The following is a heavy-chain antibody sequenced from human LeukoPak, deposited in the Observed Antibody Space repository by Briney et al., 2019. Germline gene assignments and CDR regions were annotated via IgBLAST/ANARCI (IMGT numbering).Heavy chain of an antibody. V-gene: IGHV3-7*01. CDR1: GFPFSSYW. Sequence: PGGSLRLSCAASGFPFSSYWMSWVRQAPGKGLEWVANIKQDGSEKYYVDSVKGRFTISSDNAKNSLYLQMNSLRAEDAAVYYCARAAGGVRAFDIWGEGTMVSVSS. D-gene: IGHD1-26*01. CDR2: IKQDGSEK. CDR3: ARAAGGVRAFDI. J-gene: IGHJ3*02.